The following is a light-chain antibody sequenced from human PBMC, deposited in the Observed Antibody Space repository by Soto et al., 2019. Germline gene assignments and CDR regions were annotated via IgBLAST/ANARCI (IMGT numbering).Light chain of an antibody. J-gene: IGKJ1*01. CDR1: PSVSSSY. CDR2: GAS. CDR3: QQYGSSPWT. V-gene: IGKV3-20*01. Sequence: EIVLTQSPGTLSLSPGEIATLSFRASPSVSSSYLAWYQQKPGQAPRLLIYGASSRATGIPDRFSGSASGTDFTLTISSLEPEDFAEYYCQQYGSSPWTFGHGTKVDIK.